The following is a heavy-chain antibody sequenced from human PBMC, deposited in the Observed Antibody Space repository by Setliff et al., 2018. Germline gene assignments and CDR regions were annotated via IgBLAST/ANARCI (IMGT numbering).Heavy chain of an antibody. CDR2: IFYSGSA. D-gene: IGHD3-10*01. CDR3: ARHKVIKKEFIRLTWFDP. J-gene: IGHJ5*02. CDR1: DGSISPYY. Sequence: PSETLSLTCSVSDGSISPYYWIWIRQSPGKGLEWIGYIFYSGSARYNPSLESRVTISGDTSSNQFSLNLNSVTAADTAVYHCARHKVIKKEFIRLTWFDPWGQGTPVTVSS. V-gene: IGHV4-59*08.